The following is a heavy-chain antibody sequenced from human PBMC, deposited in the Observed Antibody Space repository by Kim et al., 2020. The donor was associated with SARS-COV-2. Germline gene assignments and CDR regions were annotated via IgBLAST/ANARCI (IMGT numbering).Heavy chain of an antibody. J-gene: IGHJ4*02. CDR3: AREGSSRYGEFDY. Sequence: SETLSLTCTVSGGSISSGSYYWSWIRQPAGKGLEWIGRIYTSGSTNYNPSLKSRVTISVDTSKNQFSPKLSSVTAADTAVYYCAREGSSRYGEFDYWGQGTLVTVSS. CDR2: IYTSGST. V-gene: IGHV4-61*02. CDR1: GGSISSGSYY. D-gene: IGHD3-10*01.